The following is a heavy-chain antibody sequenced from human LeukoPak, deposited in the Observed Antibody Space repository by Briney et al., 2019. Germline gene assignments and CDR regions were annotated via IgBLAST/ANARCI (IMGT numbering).Heavy chain of an antibody. CDR2: ISYDGSNK. D-gene: IGHD3-22*01. V-gene: IGHV3-30*03. CDR1: GFTFSSYG. J-gene: IGHJ4*02. Sequence: GGSLRLSCAASGFTFSSYGMHWVRQAPGKGLEWVAVISYDGSNKYYADSVKGRFTISRDNSKNTLYLQMNSLRADDTAVYYCARDVTMIVVAGGYWGQGTLVTVSS. CDR3: ARDVTMIVVAGGY.